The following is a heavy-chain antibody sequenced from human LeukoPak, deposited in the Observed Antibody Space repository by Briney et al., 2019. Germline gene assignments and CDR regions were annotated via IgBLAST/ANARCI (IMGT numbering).Heavy chain of an antibody. CDR3: ATDGSGSYYSMFRYYGMDV. Sequence: SQTLSLTCTVSGGSISSGDYYWSWIRQPPGKGLEWIGYIYYSGSTYYNPSLKSRVTISVDTSKNQFSLKLSSVTAADTAVYYCATDGSGSYYSMFRYYGMDVWGQGTTVTVSS. V-gene: IGHV4-30-4*01. CDR2: IYYSGST. D-gene: IGHD3-10*01. J-gene: IGHJ6*02. CDR1: GGSISSGDYY.